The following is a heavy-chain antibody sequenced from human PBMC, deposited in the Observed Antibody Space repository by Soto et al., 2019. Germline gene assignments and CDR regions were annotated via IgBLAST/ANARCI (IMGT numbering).Heavy chain of an antibody. Sequence: SETLSLTCTVSGGSISSYYWSWIRQPPGKGLEWTGYIYYSGSTNYNPSLKSRVTISVDTSKNQFSLKLSSVTAADTAVYYCARSSSSPKNWFDPWGQGTLVTVSS. CDR1: GGSISSYY. J-gene: IGHJ5*02. D-gene: IGHD2-2*01. V-gene: IGHV4-59*08. CDR3: ARSSSSPKNWFDP. CDR2: IYYSGST.